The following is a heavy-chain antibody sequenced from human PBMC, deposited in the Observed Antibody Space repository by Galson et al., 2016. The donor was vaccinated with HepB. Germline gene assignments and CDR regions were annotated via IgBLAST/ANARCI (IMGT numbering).Heavy chain of an antibody. CDR2: ISSGGSTQ. V-gene: IGHV3-11*04. CDR1: GFAFSDYN. CDR3: VFTSGRTYVDH. Sequence: CAASGFAFSDYNMNWIRQAPGKGLEWVSYISSGGSTQMYAESVQGRFTITVDTAKNQFSLEVTSVTAADTALFYCVFTSGRTYVDHWSQGTLVTVSA. D-gene: IGHD1-26*01. J-gene: IGHJ4*02.